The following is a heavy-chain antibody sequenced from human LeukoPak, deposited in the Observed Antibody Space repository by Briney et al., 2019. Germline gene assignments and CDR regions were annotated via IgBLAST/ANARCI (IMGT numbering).Heavy chain of an antibody. CDR2: IKQDGSEK. J-gene: IGHJ4*02. CDR1: GFTFSSYW. CDR3: ASTRGGLRGYFDY. D-gene: IGHD5-12*01. V-gene: IGHV3-7*01. Sequence: PGGSLRLSCAASGFTFSSYWMSWVRQAPGKGLEWVANIKQDGSEKYYVDSVKGRFTISRDNAKNSLYLQMNSLRAEDTAVYYCASTRGGLRGYFDYWGQGTLVTVSS.